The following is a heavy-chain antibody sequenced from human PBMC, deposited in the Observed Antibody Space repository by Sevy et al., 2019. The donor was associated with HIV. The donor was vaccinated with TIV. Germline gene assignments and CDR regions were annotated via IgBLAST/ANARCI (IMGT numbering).Heavy chain of an antibody. J-gene: IGHJ4*02. CDR3: AKVGDSGSYYYYFDY. CDR1: GFTFSSYA. D-gene: IGHD1-26*01. V-gene: IGHV3-23*01. CDR2: ISGSGGST. Sequence: GGSLRLSCAASGFTFSSYAMSWVRQAPGKGLEWVSAISGSGGSTYYADSVKGRFTIPRDNSKNTLYLQMNSLRAEDTAVYYCAKVGDSGSYYYYFDYWGQGTLVTVSS.